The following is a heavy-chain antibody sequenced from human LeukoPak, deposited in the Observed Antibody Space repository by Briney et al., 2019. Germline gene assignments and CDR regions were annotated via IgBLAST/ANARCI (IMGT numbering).Heavy chain of an antibody. V-gene: IGHV3-7*01. Sequence: GGSLRLSCAASGFTFSTYWMSWVRQAPGKGLEWVANINQDGSEKYYVDSVRGRFTISRDNAKSSLYLQMNSLRADDTAVYYCARDRALYDSRRGYYYTEDDYWGQGTLVTVSS. CDR2: INQDGSEK. D-gene: IGHD3-22*01. J-gene: IGHJ4*02. CDR3: ARDRALYDSRRGYYYTEDDY. CDR1: GFTFSTYW.